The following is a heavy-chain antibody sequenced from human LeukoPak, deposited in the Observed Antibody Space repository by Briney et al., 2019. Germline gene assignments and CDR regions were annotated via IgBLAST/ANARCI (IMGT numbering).Heavy chain of an antibody. CDR3: ARGVGYCSGGSCYSARWFDP. Sequence: GASVKVSCKASGYTFTSHDINWVRQATGQGLEWMGWMNPNSGNTGYAQKFQGRVTMTRNTSISTAYMELSSLRSEDTAVYYCARGVGYCSGGSCYSARWFDPWGQGTLVTVSS. CDR2: MNPNSGNT. CDR1: GYTFTSHD. V-gene: IGHV1-8*01. J-gene: IGHJ5*02. D-gene: IGHD2-15*01.